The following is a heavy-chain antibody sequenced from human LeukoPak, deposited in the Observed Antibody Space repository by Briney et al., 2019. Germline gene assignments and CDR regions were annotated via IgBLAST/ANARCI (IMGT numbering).Heavy chain of an antibody. J-gene: IGHJ4*02. D-gene: IGHD2-15*01. CDR2: IWYDGSNK. CDR3: AKDRLHCSGGSCYSGYFDY. Sequence: GGSLRLSCAASGFTFDDYGMSWVRQAPGKGLEWVAVIWYDGSNKYYADSVKGRFTISRDNSKNTLYLQMNSLRAEDTAVYYCAKDRLHCSGGSCYSGYFDYWGQGTLVTVSS. V-gene: IGHV3-33*06. CDR1: GFTFDDYG.